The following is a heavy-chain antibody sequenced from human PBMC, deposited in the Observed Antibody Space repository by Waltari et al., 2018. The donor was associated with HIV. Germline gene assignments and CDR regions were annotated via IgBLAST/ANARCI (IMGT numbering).Heavy chain of an antibody. CDR3: ASIAYCGGDCYPRGMDV. CDR2: IYSGGST. V-gene: IGHV3-66*01. D-gene: IGHD2-21*02. J-gene: IGHJ6*02. Sequence: EVQLVESGGGLVQPGGSLRLPCAASGLTVCSNYMSWVRQAPGKGLEWVSVIYSGGSTYYADSVKGRFTISRDNSKNTLYLQMNSLRAEDTAVYYCASIAYCGGDCYPRGMDVWGQGTTVTVSS. CDR1: GLTVCSNY.